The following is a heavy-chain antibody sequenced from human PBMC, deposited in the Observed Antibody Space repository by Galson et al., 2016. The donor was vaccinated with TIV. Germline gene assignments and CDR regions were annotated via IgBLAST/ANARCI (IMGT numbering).Heavy chain of an antibody. V-gene: IGHV3-9*01. CDR2: ITWNSDKI. J-gene: IGHJ4*02. CDR3: VKGAGRYSRSWYFDY. D-gene: IGHD1-26*01. CDR1: GFTFDDYA. Sequence: SLRLSCAASGFTFDDYAFHWVRQGPGKGLEWVSSITWNSDKIVDMDSVKGRFTMSRDNAKNSLSLQMNSLRAEDTALYYCVKGAGRYSRSWYFDYWGQGTLVTVSS.